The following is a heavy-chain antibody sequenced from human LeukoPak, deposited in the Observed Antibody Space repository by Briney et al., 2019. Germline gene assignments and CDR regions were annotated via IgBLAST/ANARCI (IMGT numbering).Heavy chain of an antibody. J-gene: IGHJ4*02. CDR1: GGSISGYY. CDR2: VHYSGNT. Sequence: SETLSLTCTVSGGSISGYYWSWIRQPPGKGLEWIGFVHYSGNTKYNPSLQSRVTMSVDTAKNQFTLKLFSVTAADTAVYYCARFRPDTNPCDYWGQGTLVTVSS. CDR3: ARFRPDTNPCDY. D-gene: IGHD1-14*01. V-gene: IGHV4-59*08.